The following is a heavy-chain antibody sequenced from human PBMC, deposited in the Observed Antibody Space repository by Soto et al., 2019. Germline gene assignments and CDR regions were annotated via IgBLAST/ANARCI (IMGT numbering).Heavy chain of an antibody. Sequence: SETLSLTCTVSGGSISSYYWSWIRQPPGKGLEWIGYIYYTGSTNYNPSLKRRVTISVDTSKNQFSLKLSSVTAADTAVYYCARDQGSIGYCSSTSSYRGNWFDPWGQGTLVTVSS. CDR1: GGSISSYY. CDR2: IYYTGST. CDR3: ARDQGSIGYCSSTSSYRGNWFDP. D-gene: IGHD2-2*03. J-gene: IGHJ5*02. V-gene: IGHV4-59*01.